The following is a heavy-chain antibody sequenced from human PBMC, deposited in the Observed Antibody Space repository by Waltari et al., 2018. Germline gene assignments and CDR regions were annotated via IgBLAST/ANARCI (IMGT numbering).Heavy chain of an antibody. CDR3: ATYIGASVGTAAFDV. CDR2: ISYNGAT. Sequence: QLQLQESGPGLVKPSETLALTCSVSGGSITTNRHHWGWIRQPPGQGLEWIGTISYNGATYSSPSLRGRLTLSRDTTMNQLSLKLGSVTAADTAVYYCATYIGASVGTAAFDVWGQGTMVTVSS. CDR1: GGSITTNRHH. D-gene: IGHD5-12*01. V-gene: IGHV4-39*01. J-gene: IGHJ3*01.